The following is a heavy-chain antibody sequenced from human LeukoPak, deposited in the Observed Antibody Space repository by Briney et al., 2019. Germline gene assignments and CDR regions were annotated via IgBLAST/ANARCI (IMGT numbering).Heavy chain of an antibody. Sequence: SETLCLTRTVSVGSISNYHCSGIREPPGKGLGWSGSISYSGSTNYNPSLKSRVTISVDTSKNQFSLKLSSVTAADTAVYYCARRGTYYYMDVWGKGTTVTISS. V-gene: IGHV4-59*01. D-gene: IGHD3/OR15-3a*01. J-gene: IGHJ6*03. CDR3: ARRGTYYYMDV. CDR2: ISYSGST. CDR1: VGSISNYH.